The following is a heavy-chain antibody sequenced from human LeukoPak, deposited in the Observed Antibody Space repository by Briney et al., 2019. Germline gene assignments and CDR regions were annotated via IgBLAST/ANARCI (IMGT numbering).Heavy chain of an antibody. CDR1: GFIFSSYA. CDR2: ISGSGSST. CDR3: AKVLTYYYGSGSDSDAFDI. Sequence: GGSLRLSCAASGFIFSSYAMSWVRQAPGMGLESVSAISGSGSSTYYADSVKGRFTISRDNSKNTLYLQMNSLRAEDTAVYYCAKVLTYYYGSGSDSDAFDIWGQGTMVTVSS. V-gene: IGHV3-23*01. D-gene: IGHD3-10*01. J-gene: IGHJ3*02.